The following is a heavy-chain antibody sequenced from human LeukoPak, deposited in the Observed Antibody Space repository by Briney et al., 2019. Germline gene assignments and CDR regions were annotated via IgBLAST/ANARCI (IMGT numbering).Heavy chain of an antibody. V-gene: IGHV3-21*01. CDR2: ISGSSSYR. CDR3: ARDMGEPVYGMDV. CDR1: GFTLSGYR. D-gene: IGHD1-26*01. J-gene: IGHJ6*02. Sequence: GGSLRLSCATSGFTLSGYRMNWVRQAPGKGLEWVSSISGSSSYRYYTDSVKGRFTLSRDNAKNSLVLQMNSLRAEDTGVYYCARDMGEPVYGMDVWGPGTTVTVSS.